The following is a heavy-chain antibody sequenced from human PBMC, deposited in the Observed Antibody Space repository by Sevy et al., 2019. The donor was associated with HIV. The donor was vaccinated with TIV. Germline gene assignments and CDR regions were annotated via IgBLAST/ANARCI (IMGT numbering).Heavy chain of an antibody. CDR1: GFTFSDYY. J-gene: IGHJ4*02. CDR2: ISSSGSTT. V-gene: IGHV3-11*01. CDR3: AREDIADRHFDY. D-gene: IGHD6-6*01. Sequence: GGSLRLSCAASGFTFSDYYINWIRQAPGKGLEWVSYISSSGSTTYYADSVKGRFTISRDNAKNSVYLQMNSLRVEDTAVYYCAREDIADRHFDYWGQGALVTVSS.